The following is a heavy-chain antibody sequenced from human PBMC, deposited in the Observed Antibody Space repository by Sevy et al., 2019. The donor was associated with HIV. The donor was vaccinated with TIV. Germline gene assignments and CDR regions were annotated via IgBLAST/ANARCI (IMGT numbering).Heavy chain of an antibody. CDR3: ATHAGIAAAGRVFDY. V-gene: IGHV3-72*01. CDR2: TRNKADSYTT. CDR1: GFTFSDHY. Sequence: GGSLRLSCAASGFTFSDHYMEWVRQAPGKGLEWVGRTRNKADSYTTEYAASVTGRFTTSRDDSKNSLYLKMNSLKTEDTAVYYCATHAGIAAAGRVFDYWGQGSLVTVSS. J-gene: IGHJ4*02. D-gene: IGHD6-13*01.